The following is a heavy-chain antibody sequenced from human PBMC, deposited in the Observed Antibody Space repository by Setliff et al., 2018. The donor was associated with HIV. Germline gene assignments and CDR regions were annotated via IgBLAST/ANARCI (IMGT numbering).Heavy chain of an antibody. D-gene: IGHD3-10*01. Sequence: PSETLSLTCAVYGGSFSNYYWSWIRQPPGKGLEWIGVIYYRGSAYYNLSLQSRVTLSVDTSKNSFSLHLTSVTAADTAVYFCARARGPPLPVLDFWGPGTLVTVSS. CDR2: IYYRGSA. J-gene: IGHJ4*02. CDR3: ARARGPPLPVLDF. V-gene: IGHV4-34*01. CDR1: GGSFSNYY.